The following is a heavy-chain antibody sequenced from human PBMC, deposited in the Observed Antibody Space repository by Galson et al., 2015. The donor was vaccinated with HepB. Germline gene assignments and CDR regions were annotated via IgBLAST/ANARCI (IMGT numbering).Heavy chain of an antibody. CDR1: GFTFSSYS. Sequence: SLRLSCAASGFTFSSYSMNWVRQAPGKGLEWVSSISSSSSYIYYADSVKGRFTISRDNAKNSLYLQMNSLRAEDTAVYYCARVLRIGLEAMSDYWGQGTLVTVSS. V-gene: IGHV3-21*01. J-gene: IGHJ4*02. D-gene: IGHD2-15*01. CDR3: ARVLRIGLEAMSDY. CDR2: ISSSSSYI.